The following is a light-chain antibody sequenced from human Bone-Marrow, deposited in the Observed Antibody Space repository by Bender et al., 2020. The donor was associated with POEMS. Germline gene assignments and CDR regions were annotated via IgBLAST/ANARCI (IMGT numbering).Light chain of an antibody. CDR3: CSYAGSSTVV. J-gene: IGLJ2*01. CDR2: EVT. CDR1: NNDIGNYNL. Sequence: QSALTQPASVSGSPGQSITISCTGTNNDIGNYNLVSWYQQHPGKTPKLILFEVTRRPSGVSDRFSGSKSGNTASLTISGLQADDEAVYYCCSYAGSSTVVFGGGTKLTVL. V-gene: IGLV2-23*02.